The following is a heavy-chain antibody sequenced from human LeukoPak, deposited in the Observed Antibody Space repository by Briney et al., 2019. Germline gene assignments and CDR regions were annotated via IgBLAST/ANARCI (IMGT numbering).Heavy chain of an antibody. V-gene: IGHV3-30*18. D-gene: IGHD1-1*01. J-gene: IGHJ4*02. Sequence: PGGSLRLSCAASGFTLSSHGFHWVRQAPGKGLEWVAVVSYDGKNTYYVDSVKGRFTVSRDNSKNTLYLQMNRLRVEDTAVYYCANLRGNNWYIEYWGQGTLVTVSS. CDR3: ANLRGNNWYIEY. CDR1: GFTLSSHG. CDR2: VSYDGKNT.